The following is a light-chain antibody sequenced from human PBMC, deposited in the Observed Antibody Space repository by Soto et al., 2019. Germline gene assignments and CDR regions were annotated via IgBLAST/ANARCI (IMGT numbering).Light chain of an antibody. CDR2: ANI. J-gene: IGLJ1*01. Sequence: QSVLTQPPSVSGAPGQRVTISCTGSSSNIGTGYDVHWYQQLPGTAPKLLIYANINRPSGVPDRFSGSKSGTSASLAITGLQAEDESDYHCQSYDSSLSGYVFGAGTKLTVL. V-gene: IGLV1-40*01. CDR1: SSNIGTGYD. CDR3: QSYDSSLSGYV.